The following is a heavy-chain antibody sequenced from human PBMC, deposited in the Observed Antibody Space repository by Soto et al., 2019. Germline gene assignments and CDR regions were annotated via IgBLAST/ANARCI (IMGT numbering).Heavy chain of an antibody. D-gene: IGHD1-26*01. CDR1: GYTFTSYG. Sequence: ASVKVSCKASGYTFTSYGISWVRQAPGQGLEWMGWISAYNGNTNYAQKLQGRVTMTTDTSTSTAYMELRSLRSDDTAVYYCARDPKSGSYRGAFDIWGQRTMVPVSS. V-gene: IGHV1-18*01. CDR3: ARDPKSGSYRGAFDI. J-gene: IGHJ3*02. CDR2: ISAYNGNT.